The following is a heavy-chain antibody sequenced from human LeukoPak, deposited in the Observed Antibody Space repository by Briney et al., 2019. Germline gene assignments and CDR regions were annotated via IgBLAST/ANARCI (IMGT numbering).Heavy chain of an antibody. CDR1: GFTISSSY. J-gene: IGHJ4*02. CDR3: AREASPSLRNFD. CDR2: IWSGGST. Sequence: PGGSLRLSCAASGFTISSSYMTWVRQAPGKGLEWVSAIWSGGSTYHADSVKGRFTISRDNSKNTLYLQMNSLRDEDTAVYYCAREASPSLRNFDWGQGTLVTVSS. D-gene: IGHD3-9*01. V-gene: IGHV3-66*01.